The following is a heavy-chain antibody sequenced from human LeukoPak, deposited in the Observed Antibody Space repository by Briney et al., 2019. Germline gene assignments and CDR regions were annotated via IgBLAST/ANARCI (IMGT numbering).Heavy chain of an antibody. CDR2: IRSKAYGGTT. CDR3: TRDSHGSSYYDSSGYSNY. V-gene: IGHV3-49*04. CDR1: GFTFGDYA. J-gene: IGHJ4*02. D-gene: IGHD3-22*01. Sequence: PGGSLRLSCTASGFTFGDYAMSWVRQAPGKGLEWVGFIRSKAYGGTTEYAASVKGRFTISRDDPKSIAYLQMNSLKTEDTAVYYCTRDSHGSSYYDSSGYSNYWGQGTLVTVSS.